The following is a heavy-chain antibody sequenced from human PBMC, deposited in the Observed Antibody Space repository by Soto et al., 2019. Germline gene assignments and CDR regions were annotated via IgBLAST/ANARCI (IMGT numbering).Heavy chain of an antibody. J-gene: IGHJ6*02. V-gene: IGHV3-43D*04. Sequence: SLRLSCAASGFTFDDYAMHWVRQAPGKGLEWVSLISWDGGSTYYADSVKGRFTISRDNSKNSLYLQMNSLRAEDTALYYCAKDTGGEVAGVYYYYGMGVWGQGTTVTVSS. D-gene: IGHD6-19*01. CDR1: GFTFDDYA. CDR3: AKDTGGEVAGVYYYYGMGV. CDR2: ISWDGGST.